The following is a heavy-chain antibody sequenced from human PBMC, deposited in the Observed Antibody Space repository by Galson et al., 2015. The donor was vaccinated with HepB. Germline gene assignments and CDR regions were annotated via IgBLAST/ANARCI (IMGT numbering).Heavy chain of an antibody. CDR2: IWYDGNNK. D-gene: IGHD6-19*01. CDR3: ARDSVTVAGPNYYGMGV. V-gene: IGHV3-33*01. J-gene: IGHJ6*02. Sequence: LRLSCAASGFTFSDYGIHWVRQAPGKGLEWVAVIWYDGNNKYYAESVKGRFTISRDNSKNTVHLQMNSLRAEDTAVYYCARDSVTVAGPNYYGMGVWGQGTTVTVSS. CDR1: GFTFSDYG.